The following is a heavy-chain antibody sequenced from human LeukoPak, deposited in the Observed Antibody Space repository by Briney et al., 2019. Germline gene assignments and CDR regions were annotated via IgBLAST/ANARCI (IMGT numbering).Heavy chain of an antibody. CDR1: GYTFTGYY. Sequence: ASVKVSCKVSGYTFTGYYMHWVRQAPGQGLEWMGWINPNSGGTNYAQKFQGRVTMTRDTSISTAYMELSRLRSDDTAVYYCARGAYVGNGELFLGYNDYWGQGTLVTVSS. J-gene: IGHJ4*02. D-gene: IGHD3-10*01. CDR3: ARGAYVGNGELFLGYNDY. CDR2: INPNSGGT. V-gene: IGHV1-2*02.